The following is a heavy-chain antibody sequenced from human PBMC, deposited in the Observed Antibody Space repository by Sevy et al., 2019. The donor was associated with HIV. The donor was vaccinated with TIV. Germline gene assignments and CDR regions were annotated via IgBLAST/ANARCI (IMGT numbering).Heavy chain of an antibody. Sequence: GGSLRLSCAASGFTFSSYSMNWVRQAPRKGLEWVSYISSSSSTIYYADSVKGRFTISRDNAKNSLYLQMNSLRDEDTAVYYCARDGGRDGYNTDAFDIWGQGTMVTVSS. J-gene: IGHJ3*02. V-gene: IGHV3-48*02. CDR1: GFTFSSYS. CDR3: ARDGGRDGYNTDAFDI. D-gene: IGHD5-12*01. CDR2: ISSSSSTI.